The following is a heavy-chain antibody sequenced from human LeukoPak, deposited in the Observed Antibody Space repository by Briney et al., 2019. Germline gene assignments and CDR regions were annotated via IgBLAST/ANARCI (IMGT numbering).Heavy chain of an antibody. J-gene: IGHJ2*01. V-gene: IGHV4-31*03. CDR1: GGSISSGGYC. Sequence: SETLSLTCTVSGGSISSGGYCWSWIRQHPGQGLVWFGYIYYSGSTYYNPSIKSRVTLSVDTSKNQFSLKLSSVTAADTAVYYCARARYVDPWGRGTLVTVSS. CDR3: ARARYVDP. CDR2: IYYSGST.